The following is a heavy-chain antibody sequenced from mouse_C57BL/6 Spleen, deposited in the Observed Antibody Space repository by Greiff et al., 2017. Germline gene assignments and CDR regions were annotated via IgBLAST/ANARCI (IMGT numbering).Heavy chain of an antibody. CDR2: IDPANGNT. V-gene: IGHV14-3*01. CDR1: GFNINNTY. Sequence: VQLQQSVAELVRPGASVKLSCTASGFNINNTYMHWVKQRPEQGLEWIGRIDPANGNTKYAPKFQGKATLTADTSSNTAYLQLSSLTSEDTAIYYCARSYYGSRGYFDVWGTGTTVTVSS. J-gene: IGHJ1*03. CDR3: ARSYYGSRGYFDV. D-gene: IGHD1-1*01.